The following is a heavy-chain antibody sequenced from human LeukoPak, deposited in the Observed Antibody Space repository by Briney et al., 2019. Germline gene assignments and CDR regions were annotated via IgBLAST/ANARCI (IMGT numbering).Heavy chain of an antibody. CDR1: GFTVSSSY. CDR3: AREGYSYGYVFFDY. J-gene: IGHJ4*02. Sequence: GGSLRLSCAASGFTVSSSYMSWVRQAPGKGLEWVSVIYSGGSTYYADSVKGRFTISRDNSKNTLYLQMNSLRAEDTAVYYCAREGYSYGYVFFDYWGQGTLVTVSS. V-gene: IGHV3-53*01. CDR2: IYSGGST. D-gene: IGHD5-18*01.